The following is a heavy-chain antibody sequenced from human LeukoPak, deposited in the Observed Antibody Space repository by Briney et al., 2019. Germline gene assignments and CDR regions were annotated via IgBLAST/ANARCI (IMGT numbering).Heavy chain of an antibody. V-gene: IGHV3-66*01. CDR1: GFTVSSNY. CDR3: ARDPYDSSGYFDY. D-gene: IGHD3-22*01. J-gene: IGHJ4*02. Sequence: GGSLRLSCAASGFTVSSNYMSWVRQAPGKGLEWVSVIYSGGSTYYADSVKGRFTISRDNSKNTLYLQMNSLRAEDTAVYYCARDPYDSSGYFDYRGQGTLVTVSS. CDR2: IYSGGST.